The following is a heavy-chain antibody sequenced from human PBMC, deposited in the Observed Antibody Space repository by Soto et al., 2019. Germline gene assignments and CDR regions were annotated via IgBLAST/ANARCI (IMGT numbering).Heavy chain of an antibody. CDR2: IYRDDDK. D-gene: IGHD1-7*01. V-gene: IGHV2-5*02. CDR1: GFSLSTSGVG. J-gene: IGHJ5*02. CDR3: AYRQEYRDSWNSGWFDP. Sequence: QITLKESGPPLVIPTQTLTLTCTLSGFSLSTSGVGVGWIRQAPGKALEWLGVIYRDDDKRYNPSLKTRLTITRDSSTKQVLLTMTNMDPVDTATYYCAYRQEYRDSWNSGWFDPWGQGTLVTVSS.